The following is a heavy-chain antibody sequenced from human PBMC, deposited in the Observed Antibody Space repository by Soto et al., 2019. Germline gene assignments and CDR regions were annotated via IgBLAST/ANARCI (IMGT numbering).Heavy chain of an antibody. J-gene: IGHJ4*02. CDR2: VFHSATT. D-gene: IGHD6-19*01. CDR1: GASVNSENYY. CDR3: ARGHYSSGWPIDH. Sequence: SETLSLTCTVSGASVNSENYYWSWIRQPPGKGLEWIGFVFHSATTSYNPSLKTRVAISDDTSKKQFSLRLTSVTAADTAIYYCARGHYSSGWPIDHWGQGILVTVSS. V-gene: IGHV4-61*01.